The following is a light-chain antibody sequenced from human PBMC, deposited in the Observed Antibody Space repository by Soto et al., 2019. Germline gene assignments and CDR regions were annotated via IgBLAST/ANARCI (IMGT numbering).Light chain of an antibody. CDR3: AAWDDSLNGYVV. J-gene: IGLJ2*01. CDR1: SSNIGTHT. V-gene: IGLV1-44*01. CDR2: DNN. Sequence: QSVLTQPPSASGTPGQRVTISCSGSSSNIGTHTVNWYQQLPGTAPKLLIYDNNQRPSGVPDRFSGSKSGTSASLAISGIQSEDEADYYCAAWDDSLNGYVVFGGGTKVTVL.